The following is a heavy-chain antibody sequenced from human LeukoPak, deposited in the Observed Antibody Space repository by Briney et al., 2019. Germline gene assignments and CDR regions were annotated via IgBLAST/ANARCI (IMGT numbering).Heavy chain of an antibody. V-gene: IGHV1-2*02. CDR1: GYTFTGYY. Sequence: ASVKVSCKASGYTFTGYYMHWVRQAPGQGLEWMGWINPNSGGTNYAQKFQGRVTMTRDTSISTAYMELSRLRSDDTAVYYCASGLLRRYGSGSSVDVWGKGTTVTVSS. J-gene: IGHJ6*04. CDR3: ASGLLRRYGSGSSVDV. D-gene: IGHD3-10*01. CDR2: INPNSGGT.